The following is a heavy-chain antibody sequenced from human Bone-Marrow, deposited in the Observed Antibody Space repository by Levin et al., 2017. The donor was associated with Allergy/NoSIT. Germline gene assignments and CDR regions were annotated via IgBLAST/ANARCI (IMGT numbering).Heavy chain of an antibody. D-gene: IGHD3-16*01. V-gene: IGHV4-30-4*01. CDR3: ARVDEGGSAFHS. J-gene: IGHJ3*02. CDR1: GGSISRNDDY. Sequence: PSETLSLTCTVSGGSISRNDDYWSWIRQPPGKGLEWVGYIYPNGGTYNNPSLQSRVSISVDTSKNQFSLNLNSVTAADTAVYYCARVDEGGSAFHSWGQGTMVTVSS. CDR2: IYPNGGT.